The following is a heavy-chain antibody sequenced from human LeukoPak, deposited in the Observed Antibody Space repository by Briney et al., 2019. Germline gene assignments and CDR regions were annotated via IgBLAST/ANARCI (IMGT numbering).Heavy chain of an antibody. D-gene: IGHD6-13*01. V-gene: IGHV4-34*01. CDR3: ARAKHAAFDY. J-gene: IGHJ4*02. Sequence: SETLSLTCVVYNASFSGYFWAWIRQPPGKGLEWIGEINHSGSTNYNPSLKSRVTISVDTSKNQFSLKLSSVTAADTAVYYCARAKHAAFDYWGQGTLVTVSS. CDR2: INHSGST. CDR1: NASFSGYF.